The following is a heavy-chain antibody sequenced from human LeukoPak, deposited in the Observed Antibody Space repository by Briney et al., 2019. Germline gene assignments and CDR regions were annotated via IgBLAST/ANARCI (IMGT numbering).Heavy chain of an antibody. CDR2: IGYEGVHK. D-gene: IGHD4-23*01. CDR1: GFTYSSYA. Sequence: GGSLRLSCAASGFTYSSYAMSWVRQAPGKGLEWVSFIGYEGVHKYYADSVKGRFTISKDNSKATLYLQMNSLRPEDTAVYYCAKDLHGGYSSDYWGQGTLVTVFS. J-gene: IGHJ4*02. CDR3: AKDLHGGYSSDY. V-gene: IGHV3-30*02.